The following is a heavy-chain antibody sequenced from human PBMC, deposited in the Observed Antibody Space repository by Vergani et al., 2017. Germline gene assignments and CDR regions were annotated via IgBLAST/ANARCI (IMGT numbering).Heavy chain of an antibody. CDR1: GITFWKFG. J-gene: IGHJ3*01. Sequence: EVDLVESGGGLAQPGGSLRLSCEASGITFWKFGMHLVRQGPGKGLEWVSGISWNSGAVDYADSVRGRFTISRDNAKNSLFLEMNSLRFEDTAVYFCTKGSVYYHDSAGHGYDPYTGFDLWGQGTLVTVSS. CDR3: TKGSVYYHDSAGHGYDPYTGFDL. CDR2: ISWNSGAV. D-gene: IGHD5-12*01. V-gene: IGHV3-9*01.